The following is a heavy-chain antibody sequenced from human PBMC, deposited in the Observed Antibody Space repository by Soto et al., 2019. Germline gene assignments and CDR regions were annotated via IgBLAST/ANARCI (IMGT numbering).Heavy chain of an antibody. V-gene: IGHV3-15*07. J-gene: IGHJ6*02. CDR1: GFTFSNAW. Sequence: EVQLVESGGGLVQPGGSLRLSCAASGFTFSNAWMNWVRQAPGKGLEWVGRIKSKTDGGTTDYAAPVKGRFTISRDDSKNTLYLQMNSLKTEDTAVYYCTTDAPGSGYYYGMDVWGQGTTVTVSS. CDR3: TTDAPGSGYYYGMDV. D-gene: IGHD7-27*01. CDR2: IKSKTDGGTT.